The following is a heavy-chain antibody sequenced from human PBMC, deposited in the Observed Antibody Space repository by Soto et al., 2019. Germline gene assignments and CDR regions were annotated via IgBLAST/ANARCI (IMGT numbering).Heavy chain of an antibody. CDR2: IYHSGST. CDR3: ARGATVTTSTFDP. D-gene: IGHD4-4*01. V-gene: IGHV4-30-2*01. J-gene: IGHJ5*02. CDR1: GGSISSGGYS. Sequence: SETLSLTCAVSGGSISSGGYSWSWIRQPPGKGLEWIGYIYHSGSTYYNPSLKSRVTISVDRSKNQFSLKLSSVTAADTAVYYCARGATVTTSTFDPWGQGTLVTVSS.